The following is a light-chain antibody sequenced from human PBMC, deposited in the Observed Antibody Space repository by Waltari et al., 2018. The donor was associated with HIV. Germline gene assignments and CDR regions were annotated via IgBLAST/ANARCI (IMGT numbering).Light chain of an antibody. J-gene: IGLJ2*01. CDR1: SSNIVNNN. CDR2: RNN. Sequence: QSVLTQPPSASGTPGQRVTISCSGSSSNIVNNNVYWYRQLPGLAPRLLIYRNNQRPSGVPARVSGSKSGTSASLAISGLRSEDEADYYCATWGDSLSGPVVFGGGTKLTVL. CDR3: ATWGDSLSGPVV. V-gene: IGLV1-47*01.